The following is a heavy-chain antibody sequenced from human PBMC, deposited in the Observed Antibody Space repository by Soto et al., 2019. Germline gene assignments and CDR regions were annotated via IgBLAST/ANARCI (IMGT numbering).Heavy chain of an antibody. J-gene: IGHJ6*03. CDR3: ATGPTGYPYYYYYMDV. D-gene: IGHD3-9*01. V-gene: IGHV1-24*01. Sequence: GASVKVSCKVSGYTLTELSMHWVLQAPGKGLEWMGGFDPEDGETIYAQKFQGRVTMTEDTSTDTAYMELSSLRSEDTAVYYCATGPTGYPYYYYYMDVWGKGTTVTVS. CDR2: FDPEDGET. CDR1: GYTLTELS.